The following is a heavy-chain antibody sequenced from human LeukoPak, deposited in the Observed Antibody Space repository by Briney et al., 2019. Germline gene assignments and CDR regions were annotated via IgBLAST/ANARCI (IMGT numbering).Heavy chain of an antibody. CDR3: ARTLSPLYYYYMDV. J-gene: IGHJ6*03. CDR2: INPNSGGT. V-gene: IGHV1-2*02. CDR1: GYTFTGYY. Sequence: GASVKVSCKASGYTFTGYYMHWVRQAPGQGLEWMGWINPNSGGTNYAQKFQGRVTMTRDTSISTAYMELSRLRSDDTAVYYCARTLSPLYYYYMDVWGKGTTVTVSS.